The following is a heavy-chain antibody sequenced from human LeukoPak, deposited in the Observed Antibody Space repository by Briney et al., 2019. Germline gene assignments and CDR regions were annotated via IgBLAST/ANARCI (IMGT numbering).Heavy chain of an antibody. Sequence: SGGSLRLSCAASGFTFSSYTMNWVRQAPGKGLEWVADISSSSRDIFYADSVKGRFSISRDNTQHSLSLQMSSLKAEDTAVYYCVREAAATLFDYWGQGTLVTVSS. V-gene: IGHV3-21*05. J-gene: IGHJ4*02. CDR2: ISSSSRDI. D-gene: IGHD1-26*01. CDR3: VREAAATLFDY. CDR1: GFTFSSYT.